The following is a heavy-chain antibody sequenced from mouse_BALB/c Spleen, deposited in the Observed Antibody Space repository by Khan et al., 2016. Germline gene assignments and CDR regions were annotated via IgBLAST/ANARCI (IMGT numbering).Heavy chain of an antibody. CDR2: INYSGST. D-gene: IGHD2-2*01. CDR1: GYSITSDYA. V-gene: IGHV3-2*02. Sequence: EVQLQESGPGLVKPSQSLSLTCTVTGYSITSDYAWNWIRQFPGNKLEWMGYINYSGSTNYNPSLKSRISITRDTSKNHLFLRVISVTTEDTATYYCARSYGYRGFAGWGQGTLVTVS. CDR3: ARSYGYRGFAG. J-gene: IGHJ3*01.